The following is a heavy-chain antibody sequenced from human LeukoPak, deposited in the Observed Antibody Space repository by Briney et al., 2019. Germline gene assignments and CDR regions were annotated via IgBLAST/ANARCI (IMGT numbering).Heavy chain of an antibody. D-gene: IGHD5-12*01. V-gene: IGHV3-30*02. CDR3: AKDQSGYDQESYYYYGMDV. Sequence: PGGSLRLSCAASGFTFCSYGMHWVRQAPGKGLEWVAVIWYGGINKYYADSVKDRFTISRDNSKNTLYLQMNSLRAEDTAVYYCAKDQSGYDQESYYYYGMDVWGQGTTVTVSS. CDR2: IWYGGINK. J-gene: IGHJ6*02. CDR1: GFTFCSYG.